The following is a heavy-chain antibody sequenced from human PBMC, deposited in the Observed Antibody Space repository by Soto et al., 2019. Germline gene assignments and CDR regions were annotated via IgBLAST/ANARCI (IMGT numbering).Heavy chain of an antibody. D-gene: IGHD6-13*01. V-gene: IGHV3-7*02. J-gene: IGHJ6*02. CDR3: ARRAAAGHYYYYGMDV. Sequence: PGGSLRLSCAASGFTFSSYWMSWVRQAPGRGLEWVANINQDGSEKNYVDSVKGRFTISRDNAENSLYLQMNSLRAEDTAVYYCARRAAAGHYYYYGMDVWGQGTTVTVSS. CDR2: INQDGSEK. CDR1: GFTFSSYW.